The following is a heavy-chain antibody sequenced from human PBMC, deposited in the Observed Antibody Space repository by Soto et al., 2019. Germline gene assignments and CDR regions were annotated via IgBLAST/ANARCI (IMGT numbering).Heavy chain of an antibody. D-gene: IGHD3-16*01. CDR2: IYYSGST. CDR3: ARALETRGDYVWYYFDY. CDR1: GGSISSGDYY. Sequence: SETLSLTCTVSGGSISSGDYYWSWIRQPPGKGLEWIGYIYYSGSTYYNPSLKSRVTISVDTSKNQFSLKLSSVAAADTAVYYCARALETRGDYVWYYFDYWGQGTLVTVSS. J-gene: IGHJ4*02. V-gene: IGHV4-30-4*01.